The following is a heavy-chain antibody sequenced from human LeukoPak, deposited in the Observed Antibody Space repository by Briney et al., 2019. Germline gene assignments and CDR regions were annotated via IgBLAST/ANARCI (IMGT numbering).Heavy chain of an antibody. D-gene: IGHD2-2*02. V-gene: IGHV1-69*02. CDR1: GGTFSSYT. CDR2: IIPILGIA. J-gene: IGHJ5*02. CDR3: ARLGYCSSTRCYTGGFDP. Sequence: ASVKVSCKASGGTFSSYTISRVRQARGQGLEWMGRIIPILGIANYAQKFQGRVTITADKSTSTAYMELSSLRSEDTAVYYCARLGYCSSTRCYTGGFDPWGQGTLVTVSS.